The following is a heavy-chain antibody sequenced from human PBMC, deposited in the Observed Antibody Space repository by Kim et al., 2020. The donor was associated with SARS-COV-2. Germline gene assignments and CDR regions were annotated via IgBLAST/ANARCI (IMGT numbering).Heavy chain of an antibody. D-gene: IGHD3-10*02. CDR3: ARHYGIFGEDNRFDP. CDR2: IYYSGST. CDR1: GDSIRSTTYY. J-gene: IGHJ5*02. V-gene: IGHV4-39*01. Sequence: SETLSLTCTVSGDSIRSTTYYWAWIRQPPGKGLEWIGSIYYSGSTFYNPSLRSRFTISVDTSTNHFSPKVTSLTASDTAFYFCARHYGIFGEDNRFDPWGQGTLVTVSS.